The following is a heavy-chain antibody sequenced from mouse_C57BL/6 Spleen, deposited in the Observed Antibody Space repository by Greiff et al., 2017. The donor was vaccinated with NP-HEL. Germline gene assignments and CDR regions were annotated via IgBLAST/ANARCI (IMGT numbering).Heavy chain of an antibody. V-gene: IGHV1-81*01. D-gene: IGHD2-5*01. Sequence: ESGAELARPGASVKLSCKASGYTFTSYGISWVKQRTGQGLEWIGEIYPRSGNPYYNEKFKGKATLTADKSSSTAYMELRSLTSEDSAVYFCARYYSKAWFAYWGQGTLVTVSA. CDR2: IYPRSGNP. CDR1: GYTFTSYG. CDR3: ARYYSKAWFAY. J-gene: IGHJ3*01.